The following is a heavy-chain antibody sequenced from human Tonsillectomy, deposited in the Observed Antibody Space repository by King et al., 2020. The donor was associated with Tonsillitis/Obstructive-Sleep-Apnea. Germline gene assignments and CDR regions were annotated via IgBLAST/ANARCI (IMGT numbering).Heavy chain of an antibody. CDR3: ARTGGEPYFDY. J-gene: IGHJ4*02. CDR2: ISSSSGYI. D-gene: IGHD1-26*01. V-gene: IGHV3-21*01. CDR1: GFTFSRYS. Sequence: DVQLVESGGGLVKPGGSLRLSCAASGFTFSRYSMNWVRQAPGKGLEWVSSISSSSGYIYYADSLKGRFTVSRDNAKNSLYLQMNSLRAEDTAVYYCARTGGEPYFDYWGQGTLVTVSS.